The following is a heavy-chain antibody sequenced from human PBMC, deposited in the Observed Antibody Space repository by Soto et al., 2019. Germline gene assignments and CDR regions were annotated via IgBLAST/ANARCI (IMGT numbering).Heavy chain of an antibody. J-gene: IGHJ6*02. CDR3: ARLRDIYYYYGMDV. V-gene: IGHV4-59*08. D-gene: IGHD2-15*01. CDR1: GGSISSYY. Sequence: SETLSLTCTVSGGSISSYYWSWIRQPPGKGLEWIGYFYYGGSTKYNPSLKSRDTISVDTSKNQFSLKLSSVTAADTAVYYCARLRDIYYYYGMDVWGQGTTVTVSS. CDR2: FYYGGST.